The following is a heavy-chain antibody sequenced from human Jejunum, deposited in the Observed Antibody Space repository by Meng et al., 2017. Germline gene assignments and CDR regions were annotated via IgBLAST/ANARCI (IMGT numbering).Heavy chain of an antibody. CDR3: ARYCGGGECGVPEENYYGLDG. V-gene: IGHV1-69*13. J-gene: IGHJ6*01. D-gene: IGHD2-21*01. Sequence: SVKVSCKASGGTFSTHAISWVRQAPGQGLEWMGAIIPIFDTTTYAQQFQGRITITADGFTTTSYMELSRLRSDDTAVYYCARYCGGGECGVPEENYYGLDGWGQGTTVTGYS. CDR1: GGTFSTHA. CDR2: IIPIFDTT.